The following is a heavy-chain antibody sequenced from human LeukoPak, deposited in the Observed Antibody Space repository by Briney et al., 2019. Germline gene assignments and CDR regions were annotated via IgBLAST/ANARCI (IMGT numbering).Heavy chain of an antibody. J-gene: IGHJ4*02. D-gene: IGHD6-25*01. CDR2: INSDGYST. CDR1: GFIFSSYW. Sequence: GGSLRLSCAASGFIFSSYWMHWVRQAPGKGLVWVSRINSDGYSTSYADSVKGRFTISRDNAKKTLYLQMTSLRAEDTAVYYCTRGISAARDFWGQGALVTVSS. V-gene: IGHV3-74*01. CDR3: TRGISAARDF.